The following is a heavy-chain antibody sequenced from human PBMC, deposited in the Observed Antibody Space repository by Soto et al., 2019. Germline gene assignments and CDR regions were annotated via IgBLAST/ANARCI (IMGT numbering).Heavy chain of an antibody. J-gene: IGHJ4*02. CDR1: GFTFSNAW. CDR2: IKSKTDGGTT. D-gene: IGHD1-7*01. Sequence: EVQLVESGGGLVKPGGSLRLSCAASGFTFSNAWMSWVRQAPGKGLEWVGRIKSKTDGGTTDYAAPVKGRFTISRDDSKNTLYLQMNSLKTEDTAVYYCTTDWSITGTLPFDYWGQGTLVTVSS. CDR3: TTDWSITGTLPFDY. V-gene: IGHV3-15*01.